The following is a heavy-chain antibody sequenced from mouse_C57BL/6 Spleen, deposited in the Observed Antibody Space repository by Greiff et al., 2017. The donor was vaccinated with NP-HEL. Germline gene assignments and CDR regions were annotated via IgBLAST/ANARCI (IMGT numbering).Heavy chain of an antibody. CDR1: GYAFSSYW. CDR3: ARWSKLGYYFDY. CDR2: IYPGDGDT. V-gene: IGHV1-80*01. Sequence: QVQLQQSGAELVKPGASVKISCKASGYAFSSYWMNWVKQRPGKGLEWIGQIYPGDGDTNYNGKFKGKATLTADKSSSTAYMQLSSLNSEDSAVYFCARWSKLGYYFDYWGQGTTLTVSS. J-gene: IGHJ2*01. D-gene: IGHD4-1*01.